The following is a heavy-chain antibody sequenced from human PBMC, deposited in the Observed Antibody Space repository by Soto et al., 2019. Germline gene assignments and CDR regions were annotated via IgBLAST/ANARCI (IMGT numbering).Heavy chain of an antibody. J-gene: IGHJ6*03. Sequence: SETLSLTCAVYGGSFSGYYWSWILQPPWKGLEWIGEINHSGSTNYNPSLKSRVTISLDMSKKQVSLQLSSVTAADSATYYCARGHIVSSNFYYMEVWGKGTTVTVSS. D-gene: IGHD3-16*02. CDR3: ARGHIVSSNFYYMEV. CDR1: GGSFSGYY. CDR2: INHSGST. V-gene: IGHV4-34*01.